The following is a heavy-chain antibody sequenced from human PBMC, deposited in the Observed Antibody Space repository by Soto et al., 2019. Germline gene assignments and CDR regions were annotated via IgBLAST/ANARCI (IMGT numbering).Heavy chain of an antibody. CDR2: ICYSGST. CDR1: GGSISSSSYY. CDR3: ASARGHPYKYCSGDDCYSPSFDY. J-gene: IGHJ4*02. V-gene: IGHV4-39*07. Sequence: SETLSLTCTVSGGSISSSSYYWGWLRQPPGKGLEWIGSICYSGSTNYNPSLKSRVTISVDTSKNQFSLRLRSVTAADTAMHYCASARGHPYKYCSGDDCYSPSFDYWGQGLLVTVSS. D-gene: IGHD2-15*01.